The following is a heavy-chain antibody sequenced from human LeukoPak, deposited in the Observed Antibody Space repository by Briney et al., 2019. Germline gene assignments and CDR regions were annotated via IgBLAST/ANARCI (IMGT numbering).Heavy chain of an antibody. Sequence: GASVKVSCKASGYTFTSYGISWVRQAPGQGLEWMGWISAYNGNTSYAQKLQGRGTMTTDTSTSTAYMELRSLRSDDAAVYYCARGPYCSGGNCYSQYFDYWGPGTMVTVSS. D-gene: IGHD2-15*01. CDR3: ARGPYCSGGNCYSQYFDY. CDR1: GYTFTSYG. V-gene: IGHV1-18*01. J-gene: IGHJ4*02. CDR2: ISAYNGNT.